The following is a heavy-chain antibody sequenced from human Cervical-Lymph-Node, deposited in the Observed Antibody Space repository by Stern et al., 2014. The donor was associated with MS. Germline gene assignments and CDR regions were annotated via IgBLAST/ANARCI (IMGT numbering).Heavy chain of an antibody. CDR1: GGSISSGSYY. CDR2: IYTSGST. Sequence: QVQLVQSGPGLVKPSQTLSLTCTVSGGSISSGSYYWSWIRQPAGKGLEWIGRIYTSGSTNYNPSLKSRVTISVDTSKNQFPRKRSSGTAADTAVYYCARGNPYYYGMDVWGQGTTVTVSS. CDR3: ARGNPYYYGMDV. V-gene: IGHV4-61*02. J-gene: IGHJ6*02.